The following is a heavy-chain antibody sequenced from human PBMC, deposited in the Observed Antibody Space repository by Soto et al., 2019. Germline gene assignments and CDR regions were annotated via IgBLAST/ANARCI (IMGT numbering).Heavy chain of an antibody. Sequence: SQTLSLTCAISGDSVSSNSAAWNWIRQSPSRGLEWLGRTYYRSKWYNDYAVSVKSRITINPDTSKNQFSLQLNSVTPEDTAVYYCARDGYCSSTSCYPYYYYGMDVWGQGTTGTVSS. CDR3: ARDGYCSSTSCYPYYYYGMDV. J-gene: IGHJ6*02. V-gene: IGHV6-1*01. CDR1: GDSVSSNSAA. D-gene: IGHD2-2*03. CDR2: TYYRSKWYN.